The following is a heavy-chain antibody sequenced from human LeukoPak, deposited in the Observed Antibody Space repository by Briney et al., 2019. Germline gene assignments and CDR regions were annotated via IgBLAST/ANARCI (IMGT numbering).Heavy chain of an antibody. CDR1: GYTFTSYD. CDR2: MNPNTGNT. Sequence: ASVKVSCKASGYTFTSYDINWVRQATGQGLEWMGWMNPNTGNTGYAQKFQGRVTMTRNTSISTAYMELSSLRSEDTAVYYCASYGPGSDIGGLYYYYYGMDVWGQGTTVTVSS. D-gene: IGHD3-10*01. CDR3: ASYGPGSDIGGLYYYYYGMDV. J-gene: IGHJ6*02. V-gene: IGHV1-8*01.